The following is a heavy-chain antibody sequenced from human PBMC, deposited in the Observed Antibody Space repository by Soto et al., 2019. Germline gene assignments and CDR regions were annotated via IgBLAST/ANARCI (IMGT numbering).Heavy chain of an antibody. Sequence: GGSLRLSCAASGFTFSSYSMNWVRQAPGKGLEWVSYISSSSSTIYYADSVKGRFTISRDNAKNSLYLQMNSLRAEDTAVYYCARAEDDYGDYEYFQHWGQGTLVTVSS. CDR3: ARAEDDYGDYEYFQH. CDR2: ISSSSSTI. J-gene: IGHJ1*01. CDR1: GFTFSSYS. D-gene: IGHD4-17*01. V-gene: IGHV3-48*01.